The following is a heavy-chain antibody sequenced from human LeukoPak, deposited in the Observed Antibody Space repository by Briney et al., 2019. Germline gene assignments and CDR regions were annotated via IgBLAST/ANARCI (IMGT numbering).Heavy chain of an antibody. V-gene: IGHV4-59*08. CDR2: IYYSGST. D-gene: IGHD3-16*01. Sequence: PSETLSLTCTVSGGSVSSYYWTWIRQPPGKGLEWIAFIYYSGSTHYNPSLKSRVTISVDTPKNQFPLKLRSVTAAGMAVYYCARHAYSFPHYFDYWGQGALVTVSS. CDR1: GGSVSSYY. J-gene: IGHJ4*02. CDR3: ARHAYSFPHYFDY.